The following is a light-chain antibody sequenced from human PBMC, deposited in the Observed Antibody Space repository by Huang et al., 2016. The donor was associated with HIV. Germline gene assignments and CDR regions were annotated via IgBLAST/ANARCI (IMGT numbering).Light chain of an antibody. CDR1: QSISSW. CDR2: DAS. V-gene: IGKV1-5*01. Sequence: DIQMTQSPSTLSASVGDTVTITCRASQSISSWVAWYQQKPGKAPNLLIYDASSLESGVPSTFTGSGSGTDFTLTISSRQPDNFATYYCQQYKTYPWTFGQGTKVEIK. J-gene: IGKJ1*01. CDR3: QQYKTYPWT.